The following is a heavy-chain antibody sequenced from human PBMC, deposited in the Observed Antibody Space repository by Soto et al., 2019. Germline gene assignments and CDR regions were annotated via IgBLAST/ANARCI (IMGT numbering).Heavy chain of an antibody. CDR2: IIPILGIA. CDR3: ARGYRYYYGSGVRGYYYYGMDV. J-gene: IGHJ6*02. Sequence: QVQLVQSGAEVKKPGSSVKVSCKASGGTFSSYTISWVRQAPGQGLEWMGRIIPILGIANYAQKFQGRVTITADKSTSTAYMELSSLRSEDTAVYYCARGYRYYYGSGVRGYYYYGMDVWGQGTTVTVSS. V-gene: IGHV1-69*02. CDR1: GGTFSSYT. D-gene: IGHD3-10*01.